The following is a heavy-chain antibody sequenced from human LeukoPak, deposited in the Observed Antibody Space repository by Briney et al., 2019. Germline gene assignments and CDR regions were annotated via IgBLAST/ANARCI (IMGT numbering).Heavy chain of an antibody. J-gene: IGHJ1*01. Sequence: GESLKISCKGSGYSFTSYWISWVRQMPGKGLEWMGRIDPSDSYTNYSPSFQGHDTISADKSITTAYLQWRSLKASDTAMFYCATSVGAEYFQHWGQGTLVTVSP. CDR1: GYSFTSYW. CDR3: ATSVGAEYFQH. V-gene: IGHV5-10-1*01. CDR2: IDPSDSYT.